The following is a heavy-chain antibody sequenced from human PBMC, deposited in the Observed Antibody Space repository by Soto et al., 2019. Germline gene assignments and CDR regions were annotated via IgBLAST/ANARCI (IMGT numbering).Heavy chain of an antibody. Sequence: GGSLRLSCAASGFTFSSYSMNWVRQAPGKGLEWVSYISSSSSTIYYADSVKGRFTISRDNAKNSLYPQMNSLRAEDTAVYYCARVHQQRPYNWFDPWGQGPPSPSPQ. CDR2: ISSSSSTI. J-gene: IGHJ5*02. CDR1: GFTFSSYS. CDR3: ARVHQQRPYNWFDP. V-gene: IGHV3-48*01. D-gene: IGHD6-13*01.